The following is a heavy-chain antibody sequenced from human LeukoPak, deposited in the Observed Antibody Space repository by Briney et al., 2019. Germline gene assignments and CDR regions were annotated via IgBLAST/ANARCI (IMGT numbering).Heavy chain of an antibody. Sequence: PSETLSLTCTVSGGSISNYYWSWIRQPPGKGLEWIGYVYYSGSTNYNPSLKSRVTISEDTSKNQFSLKLSSVTAADTAVYYCARVGAVAGPRDAFDVWGQGTRVTVSS. J-gene: IGHJ3*01. CDR3: ARVGAVAGPRDAFDV. CDR1: GGSISNYY. D-gene: IGHD6-19*01. V-gene: IGHV4-59*01. CDR2: VYYSGST.